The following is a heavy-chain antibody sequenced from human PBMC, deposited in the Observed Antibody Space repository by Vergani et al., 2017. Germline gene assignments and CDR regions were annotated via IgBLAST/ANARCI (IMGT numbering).Heavy chain of an antibody. CDR1: GYSISSGYY. V-gene: IGHV4-38-2*01. D-gene: IGHD6-13*01. CDR3: ARSRQQLVRGYNWFDT. CDR2: IYHSGST. Sequence: QVQLQESGPGLVKPSETLSLTCAVSGYSISSGYYWGWIRQPPGKGLEWIGSIYHSGSTYYNPSLKSRVTISVDTSKNQFSLKLSSVTAADTAVYYCARSRQQLVRGYNWFDTWGQGTLVTVSS. J-gene: IGHJ5*02.